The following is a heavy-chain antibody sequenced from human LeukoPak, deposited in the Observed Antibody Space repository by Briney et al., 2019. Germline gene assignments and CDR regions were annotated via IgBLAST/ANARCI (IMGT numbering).Heavy chain of an antibody. D-gene: IGHD5-18*01. V-gene: IGHV3-48*02. J-gene: IGHJ4*02. CDR3: ARDSGYSYADDY. CDR2: ITYSSGTI. CDR1: GFTFRSYA. Sequence: GGSLRLSCAASGFTFRSYAMRWVRQAPGKGLEWVSYITYSSGTIFYADSVKGRFTISRDNAKDSLYLQMSSLRDEDTAVYYCARDSGYSYADDYWGQGTLVTVSS.